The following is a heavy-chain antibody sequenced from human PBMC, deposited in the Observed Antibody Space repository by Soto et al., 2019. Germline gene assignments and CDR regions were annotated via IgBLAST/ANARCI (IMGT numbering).Heavy chain of an antibody. CDR1: GFTFSSYA. Sequence: PGGSLRLSCAASGFTFSSYAMSWVRQAPGKGLEWVSAISGSGGSTYYADSVKGRFTISRDNSKNTLYLQMNSLRAEDTAVYYCAKDPHYDFWSGYYTGPYYYYGMDVWGQGTTVTVSS. CDR3: AKDPHYDFWSGYYTGPYYYYGMDV. CDR2: ISGSGGST. V-gene: IGHV3-23*01. D-gene: IGHD3-3*01. J-gene: IGHJ6*02.